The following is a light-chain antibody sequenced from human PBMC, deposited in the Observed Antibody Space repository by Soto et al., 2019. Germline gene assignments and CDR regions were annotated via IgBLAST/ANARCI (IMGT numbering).Light chain of an antibody. CDR1: QSISRS. CDR2: GAS. J-gene: IGKJ1*01. V-gene: IGKV3-15*01. CDR3: QEYNTWPWT. Sequence: EIVLTQSPAILSVSPAERASLSCRASQSISRSLAWYQQKLGQAPRVLIYGASTRATGIPARFTGSGSGTEFILTITSLQSEDSAVYYCQEYNTWPWTFGQGTKVDIK.